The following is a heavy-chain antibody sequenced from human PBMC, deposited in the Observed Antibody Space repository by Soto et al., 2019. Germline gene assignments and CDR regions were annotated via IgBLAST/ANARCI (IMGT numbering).Heavy chain of an antibody. CDR1: GGSFSGYY. CDR2: INHSGST. Sequence: SETLSLTCAVYGGSFSGYYWSWIRQPPGKGLEWIGEINHSGSTNYNPSLKSRVTISVDTSKNQFSLKLSSVTAADTAVYYCAREGVSDYGEYRWGQGTLVT. J-gene: IGHJ5*02. CDR3: AREGVSDYGEYR. D-gene: IGHD4-17*01. V-gene: IGHV4-34*01.